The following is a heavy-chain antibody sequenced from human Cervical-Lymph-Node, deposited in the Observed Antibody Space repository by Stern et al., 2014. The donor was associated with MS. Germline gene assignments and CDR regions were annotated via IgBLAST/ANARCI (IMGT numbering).Heavy chain of an antibody. CDR1: GGTFSSYA. CDR3: ARDSRHYDASYYFDS. D-gene: IGHD3-16*01. Sequence: VQLVQSGAEVKKPGTSVKVSCKASGGTFSSYAINWVRQAPGQGPEWMGGVIPIFGTANYAPKFPVRGPSTEDESTSTAYMELSSLRSEDTAVYYCARDSRHYDASYYFDSWGQGTLVTVSS. CDR2: VIPIFGTA. J-gene: IGHJ4*02. V-gene: IGHV1-69*01.